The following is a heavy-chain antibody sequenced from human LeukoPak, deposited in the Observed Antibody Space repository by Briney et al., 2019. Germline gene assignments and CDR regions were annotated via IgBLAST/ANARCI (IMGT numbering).Heavy chain of an antibody. CDR3: AKDKYSGFDLDY. V-gene: IGHV3-30*04. CDR1: GFNFSSLS. J-gene: IGHJ4*02. D-gene: IGHD5-12*01. CDR2: ISYDGSNK. Sequence: GSLRLSCSASGFNFSSLSIQWVRQAPGKGPEWVAVISYDGSNKYYADSVKGRFTISRDNSKNTLYLQMNSLRAEDTAVYYCAKDKYSGFDLDYWGQGTLVTVSS.